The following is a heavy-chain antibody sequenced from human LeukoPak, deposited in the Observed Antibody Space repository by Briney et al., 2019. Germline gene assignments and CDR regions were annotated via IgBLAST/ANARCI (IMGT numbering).Heavy chain of an antibody. V-gene: IGHV3-23*01. CDR3: AKSKSWWYYFDY. J-gene: IGHJ4*02. D-gene: IGHD2-8*02. Sequence: GGSLRLSCAASGFTFSNYAMNWVRQAPGKGLEWVSKISTSGDSTYYAGSVKGRFITSRDNSKNTLYLQMNSLRAEDTAVYYCAKSKSWWYYFDYWGQGSLVTVSS. CDR1: GFTFSNYA. CDR2: ISTSGDST.